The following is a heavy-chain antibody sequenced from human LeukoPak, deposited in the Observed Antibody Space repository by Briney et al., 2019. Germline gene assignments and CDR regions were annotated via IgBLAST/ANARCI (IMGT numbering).Heavy chain of an antibody. J-gene: IGHJ4*02. CDR2: INHSGST. Sequence: PSETLSLTCAVYGGSFSGYYWSWIRQPPGKGLEWIGEINHSGSTNYNPSRKSRVTISVDTSKNQFSLKLSSVTAADTAVYYCARVLGFWSGYYIDYWGQGTLVTVSS. D-gene: IGHD3-3*01. V-gene: IGHV4-34*01. CDR1: GGSFSGYY. CDR3: ARVLGFWSGYYIDY.